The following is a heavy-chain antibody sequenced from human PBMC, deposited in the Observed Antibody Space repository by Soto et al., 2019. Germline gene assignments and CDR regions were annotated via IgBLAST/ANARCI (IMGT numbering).Heavy chain of an antibody. CDR2: ISRSSI. CDR1: GFTFSLYS. V-gene: IGHV3-48*02. Sequence: EVQLVESGGGLVQPGGSLRLSCAASGFTFSLYSMSWVRQAPGKGLEWVSYISRSSIHYAASVKGRFTISRDDVTNSMHLQMNSLRDGDTAVYYCARAVTWGLDVWGQGTTVSISS. D-gene: IGHD3-10*01. J-gene: IGHJ6*01. CDR3: ARAVTWGLDV.